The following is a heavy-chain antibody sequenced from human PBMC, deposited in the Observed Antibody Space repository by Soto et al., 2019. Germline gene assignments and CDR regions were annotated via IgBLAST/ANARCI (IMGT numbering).Heavy chain of an antibody. J-gene: IGHJ4*02. CDR1: SDYINRSY. CDR3: ARLNWYDYYFDY. V-gene: IGHV4-59*08. Sequence: SETLSLACTISSDYINRSYWSWFRQPPGKGLEWIGYIYYSGSTNYNPSLKSRVTISVDTSKNQFSLKLSSVTAADTAVYYCARLNWYDYYFDYWGQGTLVTVS. D-gene: IGHD1-20*01. CDR2: IYYSGST.